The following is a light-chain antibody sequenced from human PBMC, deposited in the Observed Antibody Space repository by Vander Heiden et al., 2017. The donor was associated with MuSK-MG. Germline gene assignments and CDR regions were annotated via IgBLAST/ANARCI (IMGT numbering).Light chain of an antibody. J-gene: IGKJ2*01. CDR1: QSISSW. Sequence: DIQLTQFPSTLSASVGDRVIITCRASQSISSWVAWYQQKPGKAPKFLIYKASTLQSGVPSRFSGSGSGTEFTLSISSLQPDDFETYYCQHDVNSPYTFGQGTKVVIK. CDR3: QHDVNSPYT. CDR2: KAS. V-gene: IGKV1-5*03.